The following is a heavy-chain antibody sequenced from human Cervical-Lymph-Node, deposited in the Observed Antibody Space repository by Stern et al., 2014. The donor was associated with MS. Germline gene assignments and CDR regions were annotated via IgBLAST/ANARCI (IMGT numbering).Heavy chain of an antibody. CDR2: ISAYNGNT. J-gene: IGHJ5*02. Sequence: QMQLVQSGGEVKKPGASVKVSCKASGYTFSSLGLTWVRQAPGQGLEWMGWISAYNGNTNHAQKFQGRVTLTTEASTNTAYMELRSLTSDDTAVYFCASGSLEGFDPWGQGTLVTVSS. V-gene: IGHV1-18*01. CDR3: ASGSLEGFDP. CDR1: GYTFSSLG. D-gene: IGHD5-24*01.